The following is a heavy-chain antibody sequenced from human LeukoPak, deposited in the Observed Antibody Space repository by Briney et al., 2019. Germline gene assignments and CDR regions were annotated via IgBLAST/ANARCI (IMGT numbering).Heavy chain of an antibody. J-gene: IGHJ4*02. CDR3: ATDYGSGTYYTLDF. CDR1: GFTFSSYA. CDR2: LYTGGRT. D-gene: IGHD3-10*01. V-gene: IGHV3-23*03. Sequence: GGSLRLSCAASGFTFSSYAMSWVRQAPGMGLEWVSILYTGGRTYYADSVKGRFTISRDNSKNTLYLEMNSLRAEDTAVYYCATDYGSGTYYTLDFWGQGTLVTVSS.